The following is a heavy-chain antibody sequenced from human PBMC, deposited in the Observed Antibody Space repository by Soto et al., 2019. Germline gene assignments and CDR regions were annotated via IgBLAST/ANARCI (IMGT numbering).Heavy chain of an antibody. CDR1: GFTFSNYN. CDR3: ASDYYDSSGYLTK. CDR2: ISSSSTCI. J-gene: IGHJ4*02. D-gene: IGHD3-22*01. V-gene: IGHV3-21*01. Sequence: GGSLRLSCAASGFTFSNYNMNWVRQAPGKGLEWISSISSSSTCIDYADSMKGRFTISRDNAKNSLYLQMNNLRAEDTAVYYCASDYYDSSGYLTKWGQGTLVTVSS.